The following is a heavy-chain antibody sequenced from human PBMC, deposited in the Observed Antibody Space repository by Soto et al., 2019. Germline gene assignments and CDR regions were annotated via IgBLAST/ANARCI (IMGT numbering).Heavy chain of an antibody. V-gene: IGHV3-23*01. CDR3: ARYYYVATGYHYAFDY. CDR2: ISGSGTT. D-gene: IGHD3-22*01. Sequence: PGGSLRLSCAASGVTIGNSAATWVRQAPGKGLEWVSTISGSGTTYYADSVKGRFTISRDNSNNTLCLQLHSLRAEDSALYYCARYYYVATGYHYAFDYWGRGTLVTVSS. CDR1: GVTIGNSA. J-gene: IGHJ4*02.